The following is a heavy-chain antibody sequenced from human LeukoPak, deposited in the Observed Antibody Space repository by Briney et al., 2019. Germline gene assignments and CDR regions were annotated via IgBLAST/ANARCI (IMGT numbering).Heavy chain of an antibody. D-gene: IGHD6-19*01. CDR1: GGSISSYY. Sequence: SETLSLTCTVSGGSISSYYWSWIRQPPGKGLEWIGYIYTSGSTNYNPSLKSRVTISVDTSKNQFSLKLNSVTAADTAEYYCARPYSSGWSGAFDIWGQGTMVTVSS. J-gene: IGHJ3*02. V-gene: IGHV4-4*09. CDR2: IYTSGST. CDR3: ARPYSSGWSGAFDI.